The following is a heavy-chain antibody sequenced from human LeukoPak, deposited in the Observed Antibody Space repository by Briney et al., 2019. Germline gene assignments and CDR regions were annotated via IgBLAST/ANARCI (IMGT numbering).Heavy chain of an antibody. CDR3: ARAMYYDILTGYYNPSSIFDY. V-gene: IGHV3-21*01. CDR1: GFTFSSYS. Sequence: GGSLRLSCAASGFTFSSYSMNCVRQAPGKGLEWVSSISSSSSYIYYADSVKGRFTISRDNAKNSLYLQMNSLRAEDTAVYYCARAMYYDILTGYYNPSSIFDYWGQGTLVTVSS. D-gene: IGHD3-9*01. CDR2: ISSSSSYI. J-gene: IGHJ4*02.